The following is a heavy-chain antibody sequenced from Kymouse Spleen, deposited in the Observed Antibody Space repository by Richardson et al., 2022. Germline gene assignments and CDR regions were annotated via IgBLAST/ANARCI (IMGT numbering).Heavy chain of an antibody. CDR2: IWYDGSNK. CDR1: GFTFSSYG. V-gene: IGHV3-33*01. J-gene: IGHJ6*02. CDR3: AREDTAMGYYYYYGMDV. D-gene: IGHD5-18,IGHD5-18*01. Sequence: QVQLVESGGGVVQPGRSLRLSCAASGFTFSSYGMHWVRQAPGKGLEWVAVIWYDGSNKYYADSVKGRFTISRDNSKNTLYLQMNSLRAEDTAVYYCAREDTAMGYYYYYGMDVWGQGTTVTVSS.